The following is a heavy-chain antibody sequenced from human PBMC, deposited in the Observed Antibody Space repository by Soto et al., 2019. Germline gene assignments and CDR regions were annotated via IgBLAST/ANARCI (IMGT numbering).Heavy chain of an antibody. CDR1: GGSFSGYY. Sequence: QVQLQQWGAGPLRPLETLSLTGGVPGGSFSGYYWAWIRQPPGKGLEWIGEINDRGSINYNPSLKSRVSISVDTSKNHYSLNLRSVTAADTAVYYCARESHDILTGPPWVWYFDLWGRGTLVTVSS. D-gene: IGHD3-9*01. J-gene: IGHJ2*01. CDR3: ARESHDILTGPPWVWYFDL. CDR2: INDRGSI. V-gene: IGHV4-34*01.